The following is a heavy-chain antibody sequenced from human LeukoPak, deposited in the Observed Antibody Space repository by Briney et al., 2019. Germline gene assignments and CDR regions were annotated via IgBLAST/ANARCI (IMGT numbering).Heavy chain of an antibody. J-gene: IGHJ4*02. D-gene: IGHD6-19*01. CDR3: ARNSGWYGVS. CDR2: VDYSGGET. Sequence: GGSLRLSGIASGFTLSSYEMRWIRQAPGKGREWVSSVDYSGGETHYADSVMGRFTISRDNSKHTLYLQLNSLSADDTAVYYCARNSGWYGVSWGQGTLVTVSS. V-gene: IGHV3-23*01. CDR1: GFTLSSYE.